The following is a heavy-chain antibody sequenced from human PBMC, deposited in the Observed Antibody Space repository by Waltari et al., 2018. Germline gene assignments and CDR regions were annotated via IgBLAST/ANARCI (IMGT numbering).Heavy chain of an antibody. CDR1: GASMSTSDY. Sequence: QLQLQESGPGLVKPPGTLSLICAVSGASMSTSDYWSWVRQPPGKGLEWIGQVRGDGKTNYNPSFASRVTMSLDTSTYHFALKLTSATAADTALYYCARDRGRGLYLDTWGQGTLVTVSP. V-gene: IGHV4-4*03. J-gene: IGHJ4*02. CDR2: VRGDGKT. CDR3: ARDRGRGLYLDT. D-gene: IGHD1-1*01.